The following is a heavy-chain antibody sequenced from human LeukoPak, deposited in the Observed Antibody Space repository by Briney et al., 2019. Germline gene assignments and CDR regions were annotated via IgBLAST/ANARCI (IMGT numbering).Heavy chain of an antibody. CDR3: ARARSLLFMDV. J-gene: IGHJ6*03. Sequence: PGGSLRLSCAASGFTFSSYEMNWVSYITTSGSTIYCADSVKGRFTISRDNAKNALYLQMNSLRAEDTAVYYCARARSLLFMDVWGKGTTVTISS. CDR2: ITTSGSTI. CDR1: GFTFSSYE. V-gene: IGHV3-48*03. D-gene: IGHD3-10*01.